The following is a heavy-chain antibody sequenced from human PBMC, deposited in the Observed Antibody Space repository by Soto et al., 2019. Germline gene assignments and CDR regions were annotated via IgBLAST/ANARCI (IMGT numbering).Heavy chain of an antibody. D-gene: IGHD2-21*01. J-gene: IGHJ6*02. Sequence: QVQLQESGPGLVKPSETLSLTCTVSVGSLDGYKYAWIRQTPGKSLQWVGYVDATGGSRYNPSLQKRVTHSTDTSKSQFSLQMMSVTAADTAVYYFVRQGIGPQPGLVDIWGRGTTVTVSS. CDR2: VDATGGS. V-gene: IGHV4-59*08. CDR3: VRQGIGPQPGLVDI. CDR1: VGSLDGYK.